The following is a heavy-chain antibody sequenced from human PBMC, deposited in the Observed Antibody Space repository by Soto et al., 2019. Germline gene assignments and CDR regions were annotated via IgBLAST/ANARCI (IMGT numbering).Heavy chain of an antibody. D-gene: IGHD2-15*01. CDR2: IYYSGST. Sequence: QLQLQESGPGLVKPSETLSLTCTVSGGSISSSSYYWGWIRQPPGKGLEWIGSIYYSGSTYYNPTLKSRVTISVDTSKNQFSLKLSSVTAADTAVYYCARHTPAISISDHWGQGTLVTPAS. CDR1: GGSISSSSYY. J-gene: IGHJ4*02. CDR3: ARHTPAISISDH. V-gene: IGHV4-39*01.